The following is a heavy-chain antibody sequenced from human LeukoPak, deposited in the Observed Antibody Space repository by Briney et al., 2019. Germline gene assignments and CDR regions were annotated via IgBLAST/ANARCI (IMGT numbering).Heavy chain of an antibody. J-gene: IGHJ4*02. V-gene: IGHV4-4*02. CDR3: ARERSRNYDSSGYGKYYFDY. D-gene: IGHD3-22*01. CDR1: GGSISSSNW. CDR2: IYHSGST. Sequence: SGTLSLTCAVSGGSISSSNWWSWVRQPPGKGLEGIGEIYHSGSTNYNPSLKSRVTISVDKSKNQFSLKLSSVTAADTAVYYCARERSRNYDSSGYGKYYFDYWGQGTLVTVSS.